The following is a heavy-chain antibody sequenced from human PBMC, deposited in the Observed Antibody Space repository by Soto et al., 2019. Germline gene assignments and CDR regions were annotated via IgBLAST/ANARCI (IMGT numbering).Heavy chain of an antibody. CDR2: IYPGDSDT. CDR1: GYSFTSYW. D-gene: IGHD3-22*01. CDR3: ARLEEDDSSGYYYRYFDY. Sequence: LKISCKGSGYSFTSYWIGWVRQMPGKGLEWMGIIYPGDSDTRYSPSFQGQVTISADKSISTAYLQWSSLKASDTAMYYCARLEEDDSSGYYYRYFDYWGQGTLVTVSS. J-gene: IGHJ4*02. V-gene: IGHV5-51*01.